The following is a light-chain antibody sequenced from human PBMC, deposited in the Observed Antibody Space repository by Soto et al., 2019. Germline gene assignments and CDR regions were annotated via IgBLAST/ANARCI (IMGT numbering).Light chain of an antibody. Sequence: SYELTQPPSVSAAPGQTARITCGGDDIGSKSVHWYQQKPGQAPVLVVYEDRARPSGIPERISGYNSGNTATLTISSVEDGDEADYYCQVWDSTNYHYAFGSGTKVTVL. CDR2: EDR. V-gene: IGLV3-21*02. CDR1: DIGSKS. J-gene: IGLJ1*01. CDR3: QVWDSTNYHYA.